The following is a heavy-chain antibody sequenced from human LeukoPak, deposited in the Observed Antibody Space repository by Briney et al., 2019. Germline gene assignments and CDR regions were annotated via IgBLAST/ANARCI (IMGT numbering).Heavy chain of an antibody. J-gene: IGHJ3*02. V-gene: IGHV4-61*02. CDR2: IYSSGGT. CDR3: ARVQWKASSSSVAFDI. Sequence: PSQTLSLTCTVSGGSISSGTYYWTWIRQPAGKGLEWIGRIYSSGGTSYNPSLDSRVRISIDTSKNQFSLKLSSVTAADTAVYYCARVQWKASSSSVAFDIWGQGTMVTVSS. D-gene: IGHD6-6*01. CDR1: GGSISSGTYY.